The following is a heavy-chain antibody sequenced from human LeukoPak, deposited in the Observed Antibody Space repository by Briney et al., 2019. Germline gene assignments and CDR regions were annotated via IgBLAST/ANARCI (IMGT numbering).Heavy chain of an antibody. D-gene: IGHD1-26*01. CDR3: ARGLGATTFADFDY. CDR1: GYTFTSHA. Sequence: ASVKVSCKASGYTFTSHAISWVRQAPGQGLEWMGWISPYNGQTNYAQKLQGRVTMTTDTSTSTAYMELRSLRSDDTAVYYCARGLGATTFADFDYWGQGTLVTVSS. J-gene: IGHJ4*02. CDR2: ISPYNGQT. V-gene: IGHV1-18*01.